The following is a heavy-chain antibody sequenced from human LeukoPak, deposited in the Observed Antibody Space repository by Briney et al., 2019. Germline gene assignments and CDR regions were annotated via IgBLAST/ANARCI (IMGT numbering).Heavy chain of an antibody. D-gene: IGHD3-9*01. Sequence: GGSLRLSCEASGFTFRSYAMSWVRKAPGRGLEGVSAISGGGGSTSYADSVKGRFTISRDNSKNTLYLQMNSLRAEDTAVYYCAKSEDYDILTGYYPLDYWGQGTLVTVSS. CDR1: GFTFRSYA. CDR3: AKSEDYDILTGYYPLDY. CDR2: ISGGGGST. J-gene: IGHJ4*02. V-gene: IGHV3-23*01.